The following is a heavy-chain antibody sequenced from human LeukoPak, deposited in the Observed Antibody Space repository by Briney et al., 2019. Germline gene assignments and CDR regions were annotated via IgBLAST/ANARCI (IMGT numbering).Heavy chain of an antibody. Sequence: SETLSLTCTVSGGSISSYYWSWIRQPPGKGLEWIGYIYYSGSTTYNPSLKSRVTISVDTSKNQFSLKLSSVTAADTAVYYCATAYCSGGSCYFFDYWGQGTLVTVSS. CDR2: IYYSGST. J-gene: IGHJ4*02. V-gene: IGHV4-59*01. D-gene: IGHD2-15*01. CDR1: GGSISSYY. CDR3: ATAYCSGGSCYFFDY.